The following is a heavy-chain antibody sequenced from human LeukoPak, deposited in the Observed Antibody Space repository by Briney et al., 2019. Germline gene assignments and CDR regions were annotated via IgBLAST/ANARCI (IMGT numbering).Heavy chain of an antibody. CDR3: TTRLGASQAPFAPKFDY. J-gene: IGHJ4*02. V-gene: IGHV3-73*01. CDR1: GFTFGGSA. D-gene: IGHD3-16*01. CDR2: VRSKANNYAT. Sequence: PGGSLKLSCAASGFTFGGSALHWVRQASGKGLEWVGRVRSKANNYATTYVASVKGRFTISRDDSKNTAYLQMNSLKTEDTAVYYCTTRLGASQAPFAPKFDYRGQGALVTVSS.